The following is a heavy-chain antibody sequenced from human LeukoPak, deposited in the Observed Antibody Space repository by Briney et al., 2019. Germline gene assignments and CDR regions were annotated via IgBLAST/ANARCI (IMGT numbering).Heavy chain of an antibody. J-gene: IGHJ6*02. Sequence: SQTLLLTCAISGDSVSSNSAAWNWIRQSPSRGLEWLGRTYYRSKWYNDYAVSVKSRITINPDTSKNQFSLQLNSVTPEDTAVYYCARLIAAAVADYYYYGMDVWGQGTTVTVSS. CDR3: ARLIAAAVADYYYYGMDV. V-gene: IGHV6-1*01. D-gene: IGHD6-13*01. CDR2: TYYRSKWYN. CDR1: GDSVSSNSAA.